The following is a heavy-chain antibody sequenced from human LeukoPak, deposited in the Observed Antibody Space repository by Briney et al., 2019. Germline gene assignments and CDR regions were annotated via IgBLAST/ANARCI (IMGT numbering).Heavy chain of an antibody. CDR2: ISGSGDNT. CDR1: GFTFSNYA. J-gene: IGHJ4*02. D-gene: IGHD5-24*01. Sequence: GGSLRLSCAASGFTFSNYAMSWVRQAQGKGLEWVSAISGSGDNTYYADSVKGRFALSRDNSKNTLYLQMNSLRAEDTAVYYCAKDDGWVQYANWGQGTLVTVSS. CDR3: AKDDGWVQYAN. V-gene: IGHV3-23*01.